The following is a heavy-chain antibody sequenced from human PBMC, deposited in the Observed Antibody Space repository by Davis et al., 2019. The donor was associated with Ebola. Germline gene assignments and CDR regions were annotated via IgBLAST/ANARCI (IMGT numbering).Heavy chain of an antibody. D-gene: IGHD6-6*01. CDR1: GGTFSSYA. Sequence: SVKVSCKASGGTFSSYAISWVRQAPGQGLEWMGGIIPIFGTANYPQKFQGRVTITADESTSTAYMELSSLRSEDTAVYYCVGGVLSIAAPIYWGQGTLVTVSS. V-gene: IGHV1-69*13. CDR3: VGGVLSIAAPIY. CDR2: IIPIFGTA. J-gene: IGHJ4*02.